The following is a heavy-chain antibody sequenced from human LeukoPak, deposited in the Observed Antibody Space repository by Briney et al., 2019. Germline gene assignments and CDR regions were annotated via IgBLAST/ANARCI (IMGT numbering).Heavy chain of an antibody. Sequence: SETLSLTCTVSGGSISSYYWSWIRQLPGKGLEWIGYIYYSGSTNYNPSLKSRVTISVDTSKNQFSLKLSSVTAADTAVYYCARHGDYDILTGAPSYYGMDVWGQGTTVTVSS. V-gene: IGHV4-59*08. CDR2: IYYSGST. CDR3: ARHGDYDILTGAPSYYGMDV. J-gene: IGHJ6*02. CDR1: GGSISSYY. D-gene: IGHD3-9*01.